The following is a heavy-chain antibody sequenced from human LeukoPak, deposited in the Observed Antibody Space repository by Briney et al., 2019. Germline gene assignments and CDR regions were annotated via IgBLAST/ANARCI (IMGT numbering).Heavy chain of an antibody. CDR1: GGSVSSTTYY. Sequence: SETLSLTCTVSGGSVSSTTYYWSWIRKPPGKGLEWIASINYSGSTYYNPSLKSRVTISVDTSENQFSLKLSSVTAADTAVYYCARYVVYGSGKYYFDYWGQGTLVTVSS. V-gene: IGHV4-39*01. CDR3: ARYVVYGSGKYYFDY. CDR2: INYSGST. D-gene: IGHD3-10*01. J-gene: IGHJ4*02.